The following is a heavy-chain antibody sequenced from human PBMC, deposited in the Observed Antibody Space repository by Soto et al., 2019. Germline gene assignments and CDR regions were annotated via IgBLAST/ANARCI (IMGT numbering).Heavy chain of an antibody. J-gene: IGHJ6*02. CDR1: GGSISSSSYY. V-gene: IGHV4-39*01. D-gene: IGHD3-10*01. CDR3: ARHFGSGSYYSLSYYSYGMDV. Sequence: SETLSLTCTVSGGSISSSSYYWGWIRQPPGKGLEWIGSIYYSGSTYYTPSLKSRVTLSVDTSKNQFSLKLSSVTAADTAVYYCARHFGSGSYYSLSYYSYGMDVWGQGTTVTVSS. CDR2: IYYSGST.